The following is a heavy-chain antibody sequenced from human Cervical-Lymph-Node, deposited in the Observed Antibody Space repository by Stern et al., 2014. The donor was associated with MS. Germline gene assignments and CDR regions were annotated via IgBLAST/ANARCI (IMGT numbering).Heavy chain of an antibody. CDR2: ISSDGRTT. J-gene: IGHJ4*02. D-gene: IGHD2-2*01. V-gene: IGHV3-74*02. Sequence: VQLVESGGGLVQPGGSLRLSCAASGFTFSTYWMHWVRQAPGMWPVWVSRISSDGRTTSYVESVRGRFTISRDNAKNTLYLQMNSMRAEDTAVYYCARMSMPGLYYFDKWGQGSLVTVSS. CDR1: GFTFSTYW. CDR3: ARMSMPGLYYFDK.